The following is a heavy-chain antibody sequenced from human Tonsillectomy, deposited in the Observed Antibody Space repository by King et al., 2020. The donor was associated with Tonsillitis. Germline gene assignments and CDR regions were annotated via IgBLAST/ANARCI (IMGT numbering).Heavy chain of an antibody. Sequence: VQLVESGGGLVQPGGSLRLSCAASGFTFSRYWMHWVRQAPGKGLEWVSRINSDGITTHYADSVKGRFTISRDNAKNTLDLQMNSLRAEDTAVFYCASPSGDYLNYFYCMDAWGTGTTVTVSS. CDR2: INSDGITT. D-gene: IGHD4-17*01. CDR3: ASPSGDYLNYFYCMDA. CDR1: GFTFSRYW. J-gene: IGHJ6*03. V-gene: IGHV3-74*01.